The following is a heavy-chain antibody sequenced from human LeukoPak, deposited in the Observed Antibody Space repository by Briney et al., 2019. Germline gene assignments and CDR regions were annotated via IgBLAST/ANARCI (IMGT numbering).Heavy chain of an antibody. CDR1: GFTFSNYA. CDR2: ISGSGSSI. CDR3: AMGATSWSGYSFPKIFQH. J-gene: IGHJ1*01. D-gene: IGHD3-3*01. V-gene: IGHV3-23*01. Sequence: GGSLRLSCAASGFTFSNYAVNWIRQAPGKGLKWVSVISGSGSSIYYTDSVKGRFTISRDDSKNTLYLQMNSLRAEDTAVYYCAMGATSWSGYSFPKIFQHWGRGTLVTVSS.